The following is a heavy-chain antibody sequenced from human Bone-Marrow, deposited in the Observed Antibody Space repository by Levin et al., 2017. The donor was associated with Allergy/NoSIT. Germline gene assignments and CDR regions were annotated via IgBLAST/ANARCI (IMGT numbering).Heavy chain of an antibody. CDR1: GFTFSRHS. J-gene: IGHJ4*02. D-gene: IGHD2/OR15-2a*01. CDR2: ITPSGVVM. Sequence: GESLKISCVGSGFTFSRHSMNWVRQAPGKGPEWISYITPSGVVMYADSVMGRFTIPRDNAQNSVSLQMNFLTVEDTAIYYCTRDGGTTYFDFDYWGQGMLVTVSS. V-gene: IGHV3-21*06. CDR3: TRDGGTTYFDFDY.